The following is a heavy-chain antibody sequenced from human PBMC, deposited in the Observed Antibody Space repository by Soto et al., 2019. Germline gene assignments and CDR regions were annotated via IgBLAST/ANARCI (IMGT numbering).Heavy chain of an antibody. CDR1: GFTFTSSA. Sequence: QMQLVQSGSEVKKPGTSVKVSCKASGFTFTSSAVQWVRQARGQLLEWIGWIVVGSGNTNYAQKFQERDTITRDMSTSTAYMELSSLRSEDTAVYYCAAASGYSYGRYYYYGMDVWGQGTTVTVSS. CDR3: AAASGYSYGRYYYYGMDV. J-gene: IGHJ6*02. V-gene: IGHV1-58*01. CDR2: IVVGSGNT. D-gene: IGHD5-18*01.